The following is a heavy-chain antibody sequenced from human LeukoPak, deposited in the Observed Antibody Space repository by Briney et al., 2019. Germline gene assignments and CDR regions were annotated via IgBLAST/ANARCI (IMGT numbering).Heavy chain of an antibody. V-gene: IGHV4-59*08. J-gene: IGHJ4*02. CDR2: IYYSGST. CDR1: GGSISSYY. CDR3: ARHTGLGYIYCYPYFDY. Sequence: SETLSLTCTVSGGSISSYYWSWIRQPPGKGLEWIGYIYYSGSTNYNPSLKSRVTISVDTSKNQFSLKLSSVTAADTAVYYCARHTGLGYIYCYPYFDYWGQGTLVTVSS. D-gene: IGHD5-18*01.